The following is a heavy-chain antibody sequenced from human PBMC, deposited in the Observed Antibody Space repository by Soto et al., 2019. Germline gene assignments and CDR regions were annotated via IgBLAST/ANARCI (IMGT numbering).Heavy chain of an antibody. CDR1: GYSFTDYY. CDR2: INPYRGAT. D-gene: IGHD1-1*01. V-gene: IGHV1-2*02. Sequence: ASVKVSCKASGYSFTDYYVHWVRQAPGQGLEWMGWINPYRGATNYAQKFQGRVTMTRDTSISTAYMELSRLRSDDTAVYWCAREHVRPRTGAMDVWGQGTTVTVSS. J-gene: IGHJ6*02. CDR3: AREHVRPRTGAMDV.